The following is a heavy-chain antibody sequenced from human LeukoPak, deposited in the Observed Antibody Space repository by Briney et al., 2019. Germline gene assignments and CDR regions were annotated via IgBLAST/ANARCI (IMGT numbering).Heavy chain of an antibody. Sequence: GGSLRLSCAASGVTFNTYTMNWVRQAPGKGLEWVSFISGSSSYIYYADSVKGRFTISRDNAKNSLYLQMNSLRAEDTAVYYCARDRGWPDYYYYMDVWGKGTTVTVSS. CDR2: ISGSSSYI. D-gene: IGHD5-24*01. CDR1: GVTFNTYT. CDR3: ARDRGWPDYYYYMDV. J-gene: IGHJ6*03. V-gene: IGHV3-21*01.